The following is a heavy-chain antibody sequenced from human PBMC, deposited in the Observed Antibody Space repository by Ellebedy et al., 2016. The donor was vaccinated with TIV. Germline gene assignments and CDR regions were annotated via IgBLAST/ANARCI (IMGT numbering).Heavy chain of an antibody. V-gene: IGHV3-23*01. Sequence: GESLKISCAASGFTFNSYAMSWVRQAPGKGLEWVSAISGSGDSPHYADSVKGRFTISRDTSKNTLYLKMNSLRAEDTAVYYCAKDRFSSAWYGGYFDYWGQGTLVTVSS. D-gene: IGHD6-19*01. CDR2: ISGSGDSP. CDR3: AKDRFSSAWYGGYFDY. CDR1: GFTFNSYA. J-gene: IGHJ4*02.